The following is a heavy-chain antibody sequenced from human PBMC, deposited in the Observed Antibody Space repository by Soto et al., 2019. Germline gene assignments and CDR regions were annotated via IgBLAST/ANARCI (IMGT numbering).Heavy chain of an antibody. Sequence: QLQLQESCQGLVKPSEPLSLTCPVSGGSLSISSSYWGWIRQPPGKGLEWIGSIYYSGSTYDHPSLKSRISRSVDTANNQVSRNPSSVTAADTSVSYCARHNNGEISYWGEGTLDTVSS. V-gene: IGHV4-39*01. J-gene: IGHJ4*02. CDR1: GGSLSISSSY. D-gene: IGHD2-8*01. CDR2: IYYSGST. CDR3: ARHNNGEISY.